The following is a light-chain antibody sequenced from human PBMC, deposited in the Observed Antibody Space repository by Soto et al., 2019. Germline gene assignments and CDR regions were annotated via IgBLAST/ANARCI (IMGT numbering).Light chain of an antibody. Sequence: IVMPQSPATLSVSPGERATLSCRASQTVGSNLAWYQQKPGQAPRLLIYGASTRATGIPARFSGSGSGTEFTLTISSLQSEDFAVYYCQQYNNWPPTWTFGQGTKVDIK. CDR3: QQYNNWPPTWT. CDR1: QTVGSN. V-gene: IGKV3-15*01. CDR2: GAS. J-gene: IGKJ1*01.